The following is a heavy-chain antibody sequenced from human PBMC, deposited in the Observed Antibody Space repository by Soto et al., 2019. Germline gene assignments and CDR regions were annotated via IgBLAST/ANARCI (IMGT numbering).Heavy chain of an antibody. CDR3: ATYYPAVAYCET. J-gene: IGHJ4*02. Sequence: QGRVVQSGAAVRKPGASVKVSCTASGDPSSYSAIGWLRQAPGQGLEWMGGINPNFGSAIYAQKFQGRTTSTAYYMELHDLRSEDTAIYFCATYYPAVAYCETWGQGTLVTVSS. V-gene: IGHV1-69*19. CDR2: INPNFGSA. D-gene: IGHD6-19*01. CDR1: GDPSSYSA.